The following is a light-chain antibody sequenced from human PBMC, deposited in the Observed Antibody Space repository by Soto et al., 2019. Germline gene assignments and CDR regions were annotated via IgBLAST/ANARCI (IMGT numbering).Light chain of an antibody. CDR3: QHYNSYSEA. Sequence: IQMTQSPSTLSASVGDRVSITCRASQSVSSWLAWYQQKPGKAPKLLIYDASGLESGVPSRFSGSGSGTEFTLTISSLQPDDFATYYCQHYNSYSEAFGQGSKV. CDR2: DAS. V-gene: IGKV1-5*01. J-gene: IGKJ1*01. CDR1: QSVSSW.